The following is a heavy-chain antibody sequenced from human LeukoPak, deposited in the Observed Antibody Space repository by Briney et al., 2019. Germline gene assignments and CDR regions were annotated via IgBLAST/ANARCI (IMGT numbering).Heavy chain of an antibody. J-gene: IGHJ4*02. CDR3: ARNLKD. V-gene: IGHV3-74*01. Sequence: GGSLRLSCAASGFTFSGSWMHWVRQAPGKGLEWVSHIKTDETITTYAESVKGRFTVSRDNAKNVLFLEMNSLRAEDTAIYYCARNLKDWGQGTLVTVSS. CDR2: IKTDETIT. CDR1: GFTFSGSW.